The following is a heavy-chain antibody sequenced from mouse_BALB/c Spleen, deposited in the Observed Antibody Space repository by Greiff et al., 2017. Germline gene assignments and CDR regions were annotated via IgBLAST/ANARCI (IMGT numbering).Heavy chain of an antibody. CDR2: ISYSGST. Sequence: EVQLVESGPGLVKPSQSLSLTCTVTGYSITSDYAWNWIRQFPGNKLEWMGYISYSGSTSYNPSLKSRISITRDTSKNQFFLQLNSVTTEDTATYYCANLWDYAMDYWGQGTSVTVSS. J-gene: IGHJ4*01. CDR1: GYSITSDYA. V-gene: IGHV3-2*02. CDR3: ANLWDYAMDY.